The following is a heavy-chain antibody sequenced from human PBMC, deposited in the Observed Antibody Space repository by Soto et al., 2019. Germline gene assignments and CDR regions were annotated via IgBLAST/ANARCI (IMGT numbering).Heavy chain of an antibody. V-gene: IGHV3-30-3*01. Sequence: GWTLRLACESSGLIFNSFAMQWVRQAPGKGLEWVALISYDRTKNYYADSVKRRCTISRETSMNTVYLHMSLLGPEVTSVYYCARESLGATLALRTGLDYWGLGTLVTVSS. J-gene: IGHJ4*02. CDR3: ARESLGATLALRTGLDY. CDR1: GLIFNSFA. CDR2: ISYDRTKN. D-gene: IGHD3-16*01.